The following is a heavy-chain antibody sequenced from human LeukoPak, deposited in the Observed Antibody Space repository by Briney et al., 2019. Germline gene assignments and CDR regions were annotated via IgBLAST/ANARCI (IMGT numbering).Heavy chain of an antibody. CDR2: VFDSGRT. Sequence: SETLSLTCTVSGGSMTTHHWNWIRQTPGKGLEWIGYVFDSGRTKENPSLKSRVTLSADTSKNQLSLRLSSVAAADTAVYYCTTIKRGNIFGYFDFWGQGILVTVSS. V-gene: IGHV4-59*11. CDR3: TTIKRGNIFGYFDF. D-gene: IGHD5-18*01. CDR1: GGSMTTHH. J-gene: IGHJ4*02.